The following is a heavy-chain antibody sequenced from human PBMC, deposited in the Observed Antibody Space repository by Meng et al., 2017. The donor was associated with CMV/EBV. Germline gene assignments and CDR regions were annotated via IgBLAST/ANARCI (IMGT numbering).Heavy chain of an antibody. CDR3: ARAPPDADFDY. J-gene: IGHJ4*02. CDR1: GFAFRTYS. Sequence: EVQLVGSGGGLVKPGGSLRLSCVASGFAFRTYSMSWVCQVPGKGLEWISSISSTSSYIYYADSLKGRFTVSRDNAKNSLYLQVSSLRADDTAVYYCARAPPDADFDYWGQGTLVTVSS. V-gene: IGHV3-21*01. CDR2: ISSTSSYI.